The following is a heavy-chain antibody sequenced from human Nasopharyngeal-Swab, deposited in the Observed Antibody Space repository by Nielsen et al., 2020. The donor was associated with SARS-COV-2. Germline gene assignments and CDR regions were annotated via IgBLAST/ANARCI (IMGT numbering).Heavy chain of an antibody. CDR1: GYTFTSYA. V-gene: IGHV1-69*13. CDR2: IIPIFGTA. J-gene: IGHJ6*02. D-gene: IGHD3-10*01. Sequence: SVKVSCKASGYTFTSYAISWVRQAPGQGLEWMGGIIPIFGTANYAQKFQGRVTITADESTSTAYMELSSLRSEDTAVYYCARDPEPSEYGSGSYRRYGMDVWGQGTTVTVSS. CDR3: ARDPEPSEYGSGSYRRYGMDV.